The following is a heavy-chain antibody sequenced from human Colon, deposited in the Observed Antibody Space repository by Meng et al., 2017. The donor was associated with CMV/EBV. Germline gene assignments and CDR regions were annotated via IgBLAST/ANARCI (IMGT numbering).Heavy chain of an antibody. Sequence: GESLRLSCAASGFTFSNYAMTWVRQAPGKGLEWVSAISGGGTTPFYADSVRGRFTISRDNSGNRLYLQMDNLRADDTAIYYCAKGAEYFDFWTTPDWGQGTLVTVSS. D-gene: IGHD3-3*01. CDR1: GFTFSNYA. J-gene: IGHJ4*02. V-gene: IGHV3-23*01. CDR2: ISGGGTTP. CDR3: AKGAEYFDFWTTPD.